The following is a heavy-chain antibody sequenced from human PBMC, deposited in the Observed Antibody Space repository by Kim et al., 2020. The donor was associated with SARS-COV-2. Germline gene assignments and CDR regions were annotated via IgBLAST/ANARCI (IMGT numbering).Heavy chain of an antibody. CDR3: ARSLLWFGAHPLDY. CDR2: INAGNGNT. CDR1: GYTFTSYA. Sequence: ASVKVSCKASGYTFTSYAMHWVRQAPGQRLEWMGWINAGNGNTKYSQKFQGRVTITRDTSASTAYMELSSLRSEYTAVYYCARSLLWFGAHPLDYWGQGTLVTVSS. V-gene: IGHV1-3*01. D-gene: IGHD3-10*01. J-gene: IGHJ4*02.